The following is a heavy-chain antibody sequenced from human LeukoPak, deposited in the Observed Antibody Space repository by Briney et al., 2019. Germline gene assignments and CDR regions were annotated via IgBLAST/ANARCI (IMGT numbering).Heavy chain of an antibody. Sequence: GESLQISCQGSGYSFTTYWIAWVRQMPGKGLEWMGIIYPGDSDTRYSPSFQGQVTISADKSITTAYLQWSSLRASDTAMYYCARHECSGGSCYYNWFDPWGQGTLVTVSS. V-gene: IGHV5-51*01. CDR3: ARHECSGGSCYYNWFDP. CDR1: GYSFTTYW. CDR2: IYPGDSDT. D-gene: IGHD2-15*01. J-gene: IGHJ5*02.